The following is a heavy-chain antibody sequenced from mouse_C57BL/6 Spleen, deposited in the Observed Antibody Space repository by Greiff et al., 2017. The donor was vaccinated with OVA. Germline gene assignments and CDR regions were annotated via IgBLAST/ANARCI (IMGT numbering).Heavy chain of an antibody. CDR2: IYPGDGDT. V-gene: IGHV1-80*01. Sequence: VMLVESGAELVKPGASVKISCKASGYAFSSYWMNWVKQRPGKGLEWIGQIYPGDGDTNYNGKFKGKATLTADKSSSTAYMQLSSLTSEDSAVYFCARNELRLPFDYWGQGTTLTVSS. CDR3: ARNELRLPFDY. D-gene: IGHD3-2*02. CDR1: GYAFSSYW. J-gene: IGHJ2*01.